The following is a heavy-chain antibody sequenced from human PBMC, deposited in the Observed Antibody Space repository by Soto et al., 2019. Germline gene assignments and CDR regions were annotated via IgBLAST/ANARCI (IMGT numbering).Heavy chain of an antibody. CDR2: ISAYNGNT. Sequence: ASVKGSCKAAGYRLTSDGISWGRHAPGQGLEWMGWISAYNGNTNYAQKLQGRVTMTTDTSTSTAYMELRSLRSDVTAVYYCARRRTIFGVETTDYWGQGTLVTVSS. V-gene: IGHV1-18*01. D-gene: IGHD3-3*01. J-gene: IGHJ4*02. CDR1: GYRLTSDG. CDR3: ARRRTIFGVETTDY.